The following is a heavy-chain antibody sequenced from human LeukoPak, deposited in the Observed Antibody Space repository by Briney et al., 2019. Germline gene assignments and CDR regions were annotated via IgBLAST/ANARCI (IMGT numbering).Heavy chain of an antibody. CDR2: ISIYQNKT. J-gene: IGHJ4*02. V-gene: IGHV1-18*01. CDR3: ARSSIIAAAGPYYFDY. Sequence: ASVKVSCKTSGYTFNSYGISWVRQAPGQGLQWVGWISIYQNKTNYSQMIQGRVTMTTDTSTTTAYMELRRLRSEDTAVYYCARSSIIAAAGPYYFDYWGQGTLVTVSS. D-gene: IGHD6-13*01. CDR1: GYTFNSYG.